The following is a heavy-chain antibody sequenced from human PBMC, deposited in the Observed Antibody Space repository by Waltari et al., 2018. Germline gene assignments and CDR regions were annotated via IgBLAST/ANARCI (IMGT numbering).Heavy chain of an antibody. V-gene: IGHV4-34*01. CDR1: AGSLSNYF. CDR2: IEQSGRT. Sequence: QVQLQQRGAGLFTPSETLSLNCSVYAGSLSNYFWNGIRKPPGKGLGWIGEIEQSGRTKYNPSLKSRVIISLDTSKNQFSLRLRSVTAAVTAIYFCARPMWCSSTTCSGPMDVWGQGTTATVSS. J-gene: IGHJ6*02. D-gene: IGHD2-2*01. CDR3: ARPMWCSSTTCSGPMDV.